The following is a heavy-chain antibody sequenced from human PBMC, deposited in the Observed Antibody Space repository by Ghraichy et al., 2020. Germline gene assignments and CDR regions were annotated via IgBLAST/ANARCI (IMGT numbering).Heavy chain of an antibody. V-gene: IGHV3-7*01. CDR3: ARAVHRVGPYLDY. CDR1: GFTFGSNW. Sequence: GGSLRLSRAASGFTFGSNWMTWVRQAPGKGLEWVANIKQDGSEKYYVGSVKGRFSISRDNAKNSLYLQMNSLRDEDTAVYYCARAVHRVGPYLDYWGQGTLVTVSS. CDR2: IKQDGSEK. D-gene: IGHD1-26*01. J-gene: IGHJ4*02.